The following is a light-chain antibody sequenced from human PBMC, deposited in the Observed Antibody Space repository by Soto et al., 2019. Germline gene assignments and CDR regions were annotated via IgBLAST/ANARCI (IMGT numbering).Light chain of an antibody. CDR2: GAS. Sequence: EIVMTQSPATLSVSPEERATLSCRASQSVSSHLAWYQQKPGQAPRLLISGASTRDTGIPARFSGSGSGTEFTLTISSLQSEDFAVYYCQHYHIWWTFGQGTKVDIK. CDR1: QSVSSH. CDR3: QHYHIWWT. J-gene: IGKJ1*01. V-gene: IGKV3-15*01.